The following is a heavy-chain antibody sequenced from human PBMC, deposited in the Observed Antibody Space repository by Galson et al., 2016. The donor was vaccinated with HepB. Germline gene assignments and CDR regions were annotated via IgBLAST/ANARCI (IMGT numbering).Heavy chain of an antibody. V-gene: IGHV3-21*01. CDR3: ARDNSHCGRTSCIPTYRYFDR. Sequence: SLRLSCAASGISFSTFSMNWVRQAPGQGLEWLSSISSNGDFINYADSVKGRFTLSRDNADNSLFLHMSPLSAEDTAIYYCARDNSHCGRTSCIPTYRYFDRWGRGTLVTVSS. J-gene: IGHJ2*01. CDR2: ISSNGDFI. CDR1: GISFSTFS. D-gene: IGHD2-2*01.